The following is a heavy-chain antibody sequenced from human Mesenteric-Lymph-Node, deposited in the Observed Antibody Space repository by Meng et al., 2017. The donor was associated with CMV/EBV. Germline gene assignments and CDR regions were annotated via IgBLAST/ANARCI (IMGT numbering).Heavy chain of an antibody. CDR1: SGSFSGYY. D-gene: IGHD2-15*01. V-gene: IGHV4-34*01. CDR2: INHSGST. J-gene: IGHJ6*02. CDR3: ARAVAYYYYYGMDV. Sequence: GSLRLSCAVYSGSFSGYYWSWIRQPPGKGLEWIGEINHSGSTNYNPSLKSRVTISVDTSKNQFSLKLSSVTAADTAVYYCARAVAYYYYYGMDVWGQGTTVTVSS.